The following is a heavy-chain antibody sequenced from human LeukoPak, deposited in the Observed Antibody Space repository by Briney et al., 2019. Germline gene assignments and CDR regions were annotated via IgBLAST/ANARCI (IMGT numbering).Heavy chain of an antibody. CDR3: TSHAAFDP. CDR2: IKSKNVGGTT. V-gene: IGHV3-15*07. Sequence: GGSLRLSCAASGVTFTNAWMHWVRQAPGQGREWVGRIKSKNVGGTTDYAAPVKGRFTISRDDSKNTVYLQMNSLKIEDTAVYYCTSHAAFDPWGQGTLVTVSS. CDR1: GVTFTNAW. J-gene: IGHJ5*02.